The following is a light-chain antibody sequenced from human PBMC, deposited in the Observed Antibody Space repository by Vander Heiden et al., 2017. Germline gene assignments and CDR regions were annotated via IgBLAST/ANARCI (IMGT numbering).Light chain of an antibody. Sequence: DIQMTQSPSSLSASVGDRVTITCRASQSISSYLNWYQQKPGKAPKLLIYAASSLQSGVPSRFSDSGSGTDFTLTISRLQPEDIATYYCQQCDSTPLTFGGGTKVEIK. CDR1: QSISSY. J-gene: IGKJ4*01. CDR2: AAS. V-gene: IGKV1-39*01. CDR3: QQCDSTPLT.